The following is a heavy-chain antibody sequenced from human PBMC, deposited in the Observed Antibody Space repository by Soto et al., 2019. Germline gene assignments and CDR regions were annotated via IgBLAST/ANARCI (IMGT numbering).Heavy chain of an antibody. Sequence: PGGSLRLSCAASGFSFSTYGMHWVRQAPGKGLEWMAVISNDGSNKYYADSVKGRFTISRDNAKNSLYLQINNLRDEDTAVYYCAREGLLWFGELIRNYYNFALDVWGQGTTVTVSS. J-gene: IGHJ6*02. CDR2: ISNDGSNK. CDR1: GFSFSTYG. CDR3: AREGLLWFGELIRNYYNFALDV. D-gene: IGHD3-10*01. V-gene: IGHV3-30*03.